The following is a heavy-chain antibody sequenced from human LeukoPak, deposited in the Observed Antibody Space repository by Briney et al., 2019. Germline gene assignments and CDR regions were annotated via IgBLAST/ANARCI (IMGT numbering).Heavy chain of an antibody. CDR3: AKEGPPTYYYDSSAPGGAFDI. D-gene: IGHD3-22*01. Sequence: PGRSLRLSCAASGFTFSSYGMHWVRQAPGKGLEWVAVISYDGSNKYYADSVKGRFTISRDNSKNTLYLQMNSLRAEDTAVYYCAKEGPPTYYYDSSAPGGAFDIWGQGTMVTVSS. J-gene: IGHJ3*02. CDR1: GFTFSSYG. CDR2: ISYDGSNK. V-gene: IGHV3-30*18.